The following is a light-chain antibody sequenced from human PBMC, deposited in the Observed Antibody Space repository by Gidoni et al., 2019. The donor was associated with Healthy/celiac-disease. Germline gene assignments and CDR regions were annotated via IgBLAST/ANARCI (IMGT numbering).Light chain of an antibody. CDR1: SLRSYY. Sequence: SSELTQDPAVSVALGQTVRITGQGDSLRSYYASWYQQKPGQAPVLVIYGKNNRPSGIPDRFSGSSSGNTASLTITGAQAEDEADYYCNSRDSSGNRVFGTGTKVTVL. CDR2: GKN. CDR3: NSRDSSGNRV. J-gene: IGLJ1*01. V-gene: IGLV3-19*01.